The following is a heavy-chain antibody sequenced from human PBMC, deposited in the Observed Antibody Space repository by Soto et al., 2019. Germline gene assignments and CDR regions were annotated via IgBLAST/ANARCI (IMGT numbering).Heavy chain of an antibody. CDR2: ISSSSGST. CDR3: AKQPLKVPLRFDY. Sequence: EVQRLESGGGLVQPGGSLRLSCAASGFTFSTYAMAWVRQAPGKGLEWVSSISSSSGSTFYADSVKGRFTISRDNSENTLSLQMNSLRADDTAVYYCAKQPLKVPLRFDYWGQGTLVTVSS. CDR1: GFTFSTYA. D-gene: IGHD6-25*01. J-gene: IGHJ4*02. V-gene: IGHV3-23*01.